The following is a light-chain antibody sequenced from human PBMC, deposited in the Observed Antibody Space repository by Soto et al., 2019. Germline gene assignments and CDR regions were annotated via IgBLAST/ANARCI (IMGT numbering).Light chain of an antibody. J-gene: IGLJ1*01. CDR3: SSYTNTNTYV. CDR2: DVR. Sequence: HSALTQPASVSGSPGQSITIPCTGTSSDVGGYNYVSWFQQHPGKAPKLLIYDVRYRPSGISDRFSGSKSGNTASLTISGLQAEDEADYYCSSYTNTNTYVFGSGTKLTVL. CDR1: SSDVGGYNY. V-gene: IGLV2-14*03.